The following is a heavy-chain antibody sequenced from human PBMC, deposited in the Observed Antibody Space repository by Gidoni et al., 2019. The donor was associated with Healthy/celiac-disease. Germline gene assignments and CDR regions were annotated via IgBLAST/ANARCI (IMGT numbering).Heavy chain of an antibody. D-gene: IGHD3-22*01. CDR3: AKDRWYDSSGYAELDY. Sequence: EVQLLASGGGWVQPGGSLRLSCAASGFAFSSYAMSWVRQAPGKGLEWVSAISGSGDNTYYADSVKGRFTISRDDSKNTLYLQMNSLRAEDTAVYYCAKDRWYDSSGYAELDYWGQGTLVTVSS. CDR2: ISGSGDNT. J-gene: IGHJ4*02. V-gene: IGHV3-23*01. CDR1: GFAFSSYA.